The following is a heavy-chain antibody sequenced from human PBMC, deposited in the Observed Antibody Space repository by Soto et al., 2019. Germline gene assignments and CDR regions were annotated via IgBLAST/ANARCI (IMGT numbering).Heavy chain of an antibody. J-gene: IGHJ6*02. CDR1: GYTFTSYD. Sequence: ASAKVSCKASGYTFTSYDINWVRQATGQGLEWMGWMNPNSGNTGYAQKFQGRVTMTRNTSISTAYMELSSLRSEDTAVYYCARGLGGLTYYDFWSGYYTGLRNYYYGMDVSGHGTTVTVSS. D-gene: IGHD3-3*01. CDR3: ARGLGGLTYYDFWSGYYTGLRNYYYGMDV. CDR2: MNPNSGNT. V-gene: IGHV1-8*01.